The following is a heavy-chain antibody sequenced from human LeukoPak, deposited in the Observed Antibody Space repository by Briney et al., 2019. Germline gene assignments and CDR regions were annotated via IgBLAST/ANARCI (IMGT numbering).Heavy chain of an antibody. CDR3: ARAPRGNSGYCSSTSCTDHRYNWFDP. CDR2: INAGNGNT. CDR1: GYTFTNYA. Sequence: GASVKVSCKASGYTFTNYAMHWVRQAPGQRLEWMGWINAGNGNTKYSQKFQGRVTITRDTSASTAYMEVGSLRSEDTAVYYCARAPRGNSGYCSSTSCTDHRYNWFDPWGQGTLVTVSS. J-gene: IGHJ5*02. V-gene: IGHV1-3*01. D-gene: IGHD2-2*01.